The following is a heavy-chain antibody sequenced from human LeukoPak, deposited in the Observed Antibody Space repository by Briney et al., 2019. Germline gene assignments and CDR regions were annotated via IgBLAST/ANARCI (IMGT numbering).Heavy chain of an antibody. CDR2: ISAYNGNT. D-gene: IGHD3-22*01. CDR1: GYSFTSYG. V-gene: IGHV1-18*01. CDR3: ARYHYYDSSGYDY. Sequence: AAVKVSCKGSGYSFTSYGISWVRQAPGQGLEWVGWISAYNGNTNYAQKLQGSVTITTDTSTSTAYMELRSLRSDDTAVYYCARYHYYDSSGYDYWGQGTLVTVSS. J-gene: IGHJ4*02.